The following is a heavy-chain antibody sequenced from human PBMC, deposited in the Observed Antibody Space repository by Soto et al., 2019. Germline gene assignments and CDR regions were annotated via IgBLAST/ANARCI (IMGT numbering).Heavy chain of an antibody. V-gene: IGHV5-51*01. CDR3: ARLLSSYSSTWYWAFDV. CDR1: GYRFTSYW. CDR2: IQPGDSET. Sequence: PGESLKISCKASGYRFTSYWIGWVRQMPGKGLEWMGIIQPGDSETRYSPSFQGQVTISVDKSINTAYLQWSSLRASDTAMYYCARLLSSYSSTWYWAFDVRGQGTMXTVSS. J-gene: IGHJ3*01. D-gene: IGHD6-13*01.